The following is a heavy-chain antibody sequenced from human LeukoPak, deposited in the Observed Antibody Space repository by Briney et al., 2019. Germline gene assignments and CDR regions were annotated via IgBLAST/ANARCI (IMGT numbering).Heavy chain of an antibody. CDR2: INHSGST. V-gene: IGHV4-34*01. CDR3: AGEPSDYYYYGMDV. CDR1: GGSFSGYY. Sequence: SETLSLTCAVYGGSFSGYYWSWIRQPPGKGLEWIGEINHSGSTNYNPSLKSRVTISVDTSKNQFSPKLSSVTAADTAVYYCAGEPSDYYYYGMDVWGQGTTVTVSS. J-gene: IGHJ6*02. D-gene: IGHD1-26*01.